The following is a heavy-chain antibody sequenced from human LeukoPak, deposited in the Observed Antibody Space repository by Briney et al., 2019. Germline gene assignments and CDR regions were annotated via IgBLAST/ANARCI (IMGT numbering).Heavy chain of an antibody. D-gene: IGHD3-22*01. V-gene: IGHV4-39*07. CDR1: VGSSSISSYY. CDR3: ARERTLFPGDSSGYFDY. CDR2: IYYSGST. J-gene: IGHJ4*02. Sequence: PSETLSLTCTVSVGSSSISSYYWGSIRQPPGKGLEWIGRIYYSGSTYYNPACKSRVTISVDTSKTQFSLMMSSVTAADTAVYYCARERTLFPGDSSGYFDYWRQGTLVTVSS.